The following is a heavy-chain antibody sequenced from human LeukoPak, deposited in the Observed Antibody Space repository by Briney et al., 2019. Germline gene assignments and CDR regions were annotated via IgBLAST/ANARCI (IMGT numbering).Heavy chain of an antibody. J-gene: IGHJ5*01. D-gene: IGHD2-2*01. CDR3: ARAGTSGTFNS. V-gene: IGHV6-1*01. CDR2: TYYRSIWHN. CDR1: GDSVSSDSAA. Sequence: RSQTLSLTCAISGDSVSSDSAAWSWIRQSPSRGLEWLGRTYYRSIWHNDYALSVRSRMTINADTSKNHFSLQLSSVTPEDTAVYYCARAGTSGTFNSWGQGTLVTVSS.